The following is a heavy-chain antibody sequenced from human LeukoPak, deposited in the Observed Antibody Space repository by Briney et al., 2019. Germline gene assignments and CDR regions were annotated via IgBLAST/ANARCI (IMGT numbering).Heavy chain of an antibody. CDR1: SPSLSSSSYY. CDR2: IYYSGST. D-gene: IGHD6-19*01. CDR3: ARLSVASELIDY. J-gene: IGHJ4*02. Sequence: PSETLSPTCPVSSPSLSSSSYYWDWLRQPPGKGLEWIGSIYYSGSTYYNPSLKSRVAISVGTSKKQFSRMLTTVTAADSSVYYCARLSVASELIDYWGQGTLVTVSS. V-gene: IGHV4-39*01.